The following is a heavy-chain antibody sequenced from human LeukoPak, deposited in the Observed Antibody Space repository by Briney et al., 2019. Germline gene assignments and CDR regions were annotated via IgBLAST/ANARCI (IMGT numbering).Heavy chain of an antibody. J-gene: IGHJ5*02. CDR1: GGSISSYY. CDR2: IYYSGST. CDR3: ARHSGYSSGWYGH. V-gene: IGHV4-59*08. D-gene: IGHD6-19*01. Sequence: PSETLSLTCTVSGGSISSYYWSWIRQPPGKGLEWIGYIYYSGSTNYNPSLKSRVTISVDTSKNQFSLKLSSVTAADTAVYYWARHSGYSSGWYGHWGQGTLVTVSS.